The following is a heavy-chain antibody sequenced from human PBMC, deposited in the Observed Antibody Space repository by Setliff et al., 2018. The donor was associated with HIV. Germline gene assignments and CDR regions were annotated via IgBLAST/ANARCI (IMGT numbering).Heavy chain of an antibody. J-gene: IGHJ3*02. Sequence: QPGGSLRLSCAASGFTFSSYWMHWVRQAPGKGLVWVSRLNTDGSSTKYADSVKGRFTISRDNAKDTLYLQMTSLRAEDTAVYYCAKVLLFGVDVFDIWGQGTMVTVSS. CDR1: GFTFSSYW. V-gene: IGHV3-74*03. CDR3: AKVLLFGVDVFDI. D-gene: IGHD3-10*02. CDR2: LNTDGSST.